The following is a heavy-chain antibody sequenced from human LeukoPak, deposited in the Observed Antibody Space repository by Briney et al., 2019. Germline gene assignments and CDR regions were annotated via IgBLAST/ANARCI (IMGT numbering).Heavy chain of an antibody. CDR1: GFTFSSYS. CDR2: ISSSSSYI. Sequence: GGSLRLSCAASGFTFSSYSMNWVRQAPGKGLEWVSFISSSSSYIYYVDSVKGRFTISRDNAKNSLYLQMNSLRAEDTAVYYCTRDEDFYSSSSDYWGQGTLVTVSS. V-gene: IGHV3-21*01. J-gene: IGHJ4*02. D-gene: IGHD6-6*01. CDR3: TRDEDFYSSSSDY.